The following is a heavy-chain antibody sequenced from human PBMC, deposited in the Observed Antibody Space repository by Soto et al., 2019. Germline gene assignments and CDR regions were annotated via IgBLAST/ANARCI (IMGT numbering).Heavy chain of an antibody. J-gene: IGHJ5*02. CDR2: ISVNNGNT. Sequence: QVQLVQSGAEVKKPGASVKVSCKASGYTFTSYLISWVRQAPGQGLEWMGWISVNNGNTNYAQKLQGRVTMTTDTSTSTGDMELRSLSSDDTALYYCARVSSGSYYWFDPWGQGTLVTVSS. D-gene: IGHD6-19*01. CDR1: GYTFTSYL. CDR3: ARVSSGSYYWFDP. V-gene: IGHV1-18*01.